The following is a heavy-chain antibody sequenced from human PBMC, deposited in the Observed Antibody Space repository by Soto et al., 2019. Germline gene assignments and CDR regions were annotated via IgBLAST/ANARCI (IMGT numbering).Heavy chain of an antibody. CDR1: GDYISGGYA. CDR2: IYHSGNT. J-gene: IGHJ4*02. CDR3: ASAGASGTNPFDY. V-gene: IGHV4-30-2*01. Sequence: QLQLQESGSGLVKPSQTLSLTCVVSGDYISGGYAWSWIRQPPGKGLEWIGYIYHSGNTNYNPSLKSPVTISLAQAQNQFSLRLLSVTAADTAVYFCASAGASGTNPFDYWGQGTLVTV. D-gene: IGHD3-10*01.